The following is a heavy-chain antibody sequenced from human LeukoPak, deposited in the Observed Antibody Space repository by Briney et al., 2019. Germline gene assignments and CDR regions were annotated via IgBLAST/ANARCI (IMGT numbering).Heavy chain of an antibody. J-gene: IGHJ4*02. V-gene: IGHV3-21*01. CDR2: ISGGSSFT. CDR1: GFSFSSFS. CDR3: ARDLGYSSGPNY. D-gene: IGHD6-19*01. Sequence: GGSLRLSCAASGFSFSSFSMNWVRQAPGKGLEWVSYISGGSSFTYYVDSVRGRFTISRDNAKNSLYLQMNSLRAEDTAVYYCARDLGYSSGPNYWGQGTRVTVSS.